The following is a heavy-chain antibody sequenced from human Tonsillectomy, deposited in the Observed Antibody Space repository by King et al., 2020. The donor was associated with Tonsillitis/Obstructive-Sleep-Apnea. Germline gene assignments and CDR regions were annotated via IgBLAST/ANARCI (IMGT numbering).Heavy chain of an antibody. V-gene: IGHV3-23*01. CDR1: GFTFGSYA. Sequence: EVQLLESGGGLVQPGGSLRLSCAASGFTFGSYAMSWVRQAPGKGLQWVSAISGSGGSTYYADSVKGRSTISRDNSKNTLYLQMNSLRGEDTAVYYCAKAFSLGYYYYYMDVWGKGPRSPSP. CDR3: AKAFSLGYYYYYMDV. CDR2: ISGSGGST. D-gene: IGHD2/OR15-2a*01. J-gene: IGHJ6*03.